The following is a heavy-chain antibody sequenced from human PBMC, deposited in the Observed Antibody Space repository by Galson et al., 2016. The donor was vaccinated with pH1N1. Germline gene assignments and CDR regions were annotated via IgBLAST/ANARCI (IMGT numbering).Heavy chain of an antibody. CDR3: SRGVRKHASSGLDY. CDR2: INPTDGNT. V-gene: IGHV1-46*03. D-gene: IGHD3-10*01. Sequence: SVKVSCKASGYSLITYYIHWVRQAPGQGLEFMGVINPTDGNTDYAQKFQDRVTMTWDMSTSTAYMDLGSLRSEDTAVYFCSRGVRKHASSGLDYWGQGTLVTVSS. CDR1: GYSLITYY. J-gene: IGHJ4*02.